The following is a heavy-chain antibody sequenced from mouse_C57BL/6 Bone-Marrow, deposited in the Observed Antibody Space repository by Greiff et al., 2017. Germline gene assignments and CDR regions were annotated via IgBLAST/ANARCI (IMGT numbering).Heavy chain of an antibody. CDR2: IDPEIGDT. CDR3: SSFDGNYFDF. J-gene: IGHJ2*01. CDR1: GFNIKDDY. Sequence: VQLQQSGAELVRPGASVKLSCTASGFNIKDDYIHWVKQRPEQGLEWIGWIDPEIGDTEYASKVQGKATITSDTSSNTASLQLSSLTSEDTAVYYCSSFDGNYFDFWGQGTPLTVAS. D-gene: IGHD2-3*01. V-gene: IGHV14-4*01.